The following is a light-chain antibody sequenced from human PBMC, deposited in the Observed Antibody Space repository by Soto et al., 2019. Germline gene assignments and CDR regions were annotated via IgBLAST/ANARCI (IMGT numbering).Light chain of an antibody. CDR1: SSNIGAGYD. CDR3: QSSDSSLSGSRVV. J-gene: IGLJ2*01. Sequence: QSVLTQPPSVSGAPGQRVTISCTGSSSNIGAGYDVHWYQQLPGTAPKLLIHGNNNRPSGVPDRFSGSKSGSSASLAITGLQAEEEADYYCQSSDSSLSGSRVVFGGGTKLTVL. CDR2: GNN. V-gene: IGLV1-40*01.